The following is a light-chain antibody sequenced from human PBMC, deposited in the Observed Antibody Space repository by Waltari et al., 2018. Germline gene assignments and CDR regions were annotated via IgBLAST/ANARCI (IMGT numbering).Light chain of an antibody. J-gene: IGLJ2*01. CDR2: DAS. Sequence: QSALTQPASVSGSPGQSFTNSCTGTSSDVGGYDFVSWYQQHPGKAPKLMISDASNRPAGVSNRFSGSKSGNTASLTISGLQADDEADYYCGSYTSSITLVFGGGTKLTVL. CDR1: SSDVGGYDF. V-gene: IGLV2-14*03. CDR3: GSYTSSITLV.